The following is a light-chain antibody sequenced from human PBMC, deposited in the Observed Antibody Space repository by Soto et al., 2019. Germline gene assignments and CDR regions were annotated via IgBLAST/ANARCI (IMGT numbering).Light chain of an antibody. V-gene: IGLV2-14*02. J-gene: IGLJ1*01. Sequence: QSALTQPASVSGSPGQSIPISCTGTSSDVGSYNLVSWYQQHPGKAPKLMIYDVNNRPSGVSNRFSGSKSGNTASLTISGLQAEDEADYYCCSYTTSSTYVFGTGTKVTVL. CDR2: DVN. CDR3: CSYTTSSTYV. CDR1: SSDVGSYNL.